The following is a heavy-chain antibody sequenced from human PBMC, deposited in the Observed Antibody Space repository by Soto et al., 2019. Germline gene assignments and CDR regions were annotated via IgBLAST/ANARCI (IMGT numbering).Heavy chain of an antibody. CDR1: GGTFSSYA. J-gene: IGHJ6*02. D-gene: IGHD6-13*01. CDR3: ARDKSSSWYGAYYYGMDV. V-gene: IGHV1-69*01. Sequence: QVQLVQSGAEVQKPGSSAKVSCKASGGTFSSYAISWVRQAPGQGLEWMGGIIPIFGTANYAQKFQGRVTITADESTSTAYMELSSLRSEDTAVYYCARDKSSSWYGAYYYGMDVWGQGTTVTVSS. CDR2: IIPIFGTA.